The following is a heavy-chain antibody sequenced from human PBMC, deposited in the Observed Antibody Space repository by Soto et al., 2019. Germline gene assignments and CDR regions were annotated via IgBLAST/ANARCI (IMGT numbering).Heavy chain of an antibody. J-gene: IGHJ3*02. CDR3: AAGGHSSVTDAFDI. D-gene: IGHD3-22*01. CDR1: GFTFTSSA. Sequence: SVKVSCKASGFTFTSSAIQWVRQARGQRLEWIGWIVVGSGNTNYAQKFQERVTITRDMSTSTAYMELSSLRSEDTAVYYCAAGGHSSVTDAFDIWGQGTMVTVSS. V-gene: IGHV1-58*02. CDR2: IVVGSGNT.